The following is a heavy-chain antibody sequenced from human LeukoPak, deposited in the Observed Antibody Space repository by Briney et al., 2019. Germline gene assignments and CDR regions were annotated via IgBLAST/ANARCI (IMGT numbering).Heavy chain of an antibody. CDR3: ARDGTGLLLRGTVHYY. D-gene: IGHD3-10*01. J-gene: IGHJ4*02. CDR1: GFTVSSSY. Sequence: GGSLRLSCAASGFTVSSSYMSWVRQSPGKGLEWVSVIYSGGSTYYADSVKGRFTISRDNSKNTLYLQMNSLRVEDTAVYYCARDGTGLLLRGTVHYYWGQGTLVTVSS. CDR2: IYSGGST. V-gene: IGHV3-66*01.